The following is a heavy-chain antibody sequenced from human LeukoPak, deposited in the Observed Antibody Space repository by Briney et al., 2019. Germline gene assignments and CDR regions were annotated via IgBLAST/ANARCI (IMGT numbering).Heavy chain of an antibody. J-gene: IGHJ6*04. Sequence: GRSLRLSYAASGFTFSSYAMHWVRQAPGKGLEWVAVISYDGSNKYYADSVKGRFTISRDNSKNTLYLQMNSLRAEDTAVYYCARGSVTTFYYYGMDLWGKGTTVTVSS. CDR1: GFTFSSYA. CDR3: ARGSVTTFYYYGMDL. CDR2: ISYDGSNK. D-gene: IGHD4-11*01. V-gene: IGHV3-30*04.